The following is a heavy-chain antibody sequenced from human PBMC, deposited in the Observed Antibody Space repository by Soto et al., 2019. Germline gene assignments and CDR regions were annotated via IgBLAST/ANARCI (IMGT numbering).Heavy chain of an antibody. CDR1: GYDYVPYD. V-gene: IGHV1-18*01. CDR3: PSRVTVWWPDYYGMTV. Sequence: AQLVQSGAEVKKPGASVNVSCKASGYDYVPYDITWVRQRPRQGLEWMGWISTLNGNTNYAQNFKGRVTMTTDTSTRIVYVELMSLRTVDTAGSYWPSRVTVWWPDYYGMTVWGQGTTVTVS. CDR2: ISTLNGNT. D-gene: IGHD2-21*01. J-gene: IGHJ6*02.